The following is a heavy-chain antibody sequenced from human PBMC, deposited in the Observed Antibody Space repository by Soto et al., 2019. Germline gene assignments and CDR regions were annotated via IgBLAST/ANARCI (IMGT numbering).Heavy chain of an antibody. J-gene: IGHJ5*02. V-gene: IGHV1-69*01. D-gene: IGHD3-22*01. CDR2: IIPILGTA. CDR1: GGTFSSYA. CDR3: ARALGRYYDSIGYTNWFDP. Sequence: QVQLVQSGAEVKKPGSSVKVSCKASGGTFSSYAISWVRQAPGQGLEWMGGIIPILGTANYAQKFQGRVTITADESTSNAYMELSSLRAEDTAVYYCARALGRYYDSIGYTNWFDPWGQGTLVTVSS.